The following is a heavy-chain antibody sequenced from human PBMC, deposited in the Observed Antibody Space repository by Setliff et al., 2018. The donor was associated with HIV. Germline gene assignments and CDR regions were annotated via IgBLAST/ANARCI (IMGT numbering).Heavy chain of an antibody. V-gene: IGHV3-74*03. CDR1: GFTFSNYW. J-gene: IGHJ4*02. D-gene: IGHD2-15*01. CDR3: AREPCSGGSCYSGYFDY. CDR2: INEDGSIT. Sequence: GGSLRLSCVVSGFTFSNYWMNWVRQAPGKGLVWVSRINEDGSITTYADSVKGRFTISRDNSKNMLYLQMNNLRADDTAVYYCAREPCSGGSCYSGYFDYWGQGTLVTVSS.